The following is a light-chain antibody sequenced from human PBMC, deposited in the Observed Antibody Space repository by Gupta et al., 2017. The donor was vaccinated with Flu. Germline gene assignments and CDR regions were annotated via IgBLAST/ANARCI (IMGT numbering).Light chain of an antibody. V-gene: IGKV3-11*01. J-gene: IGKJ2*01. CDR2: AAS. Sequence: PDTLSFSPGERATLSCRASQSVSNYLAGYQQKPGKAPRLLIYAASNRASGIPARVSGSGSGTDFILTISSLEPEDFAAYYCQQGYNCPQTFGQGTKVEIK. CDR1: QSVSNY. CDR3: QQGYNCPQT.